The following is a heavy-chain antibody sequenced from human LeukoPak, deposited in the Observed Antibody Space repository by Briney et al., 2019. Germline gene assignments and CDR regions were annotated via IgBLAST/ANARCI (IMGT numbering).Heavy chain of an antibody. Sequence: SETLSLTCTVSGVSINSHYLNWIRQPPGKGLEWIGYIYGSGRTNYNPSLKSRVTMSVDTSKSQFSLRLSSVTAADTAVYYCARHSSAYYSLDNWGQGTLVTVSS. CDR1: GVSINSHY. CDR3: ARHSSAYYSLDN. D-gene: IGHD3-22*01. J-gene: IGHJ4*02. CDR2: IYGSGRT. V-gene: IGHV4-59*08.